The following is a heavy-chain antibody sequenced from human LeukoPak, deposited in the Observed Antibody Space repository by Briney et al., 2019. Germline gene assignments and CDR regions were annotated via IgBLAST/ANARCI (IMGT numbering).Heavy chain of an antibody. CDR1: GFTFSSYT. V-gene: IGHV3-23*01. CDR3: AKESSGSFDY. CDR2: ISGSGRST. Sequence: GSLRLSCAASGFTFSSYTMTWVRQAPGKGLEWVSAISGSGRSTYYADSVKGRFTISRDNSKNTLYLQMNSLRAEDTAVYYCAKESSGSFDYWGQGTLVTVSS. D-gene: IGHD1-26*01. J-gene: IGHJ4*02.